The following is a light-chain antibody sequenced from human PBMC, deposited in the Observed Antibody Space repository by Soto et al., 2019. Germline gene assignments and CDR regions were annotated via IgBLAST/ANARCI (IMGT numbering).Light chain of an antibody. CDR2: AAS. V-gene: IGKV1-9*01. CDR1: EDISSY. Sequence: IQLTQSTSSLSASVGDRVTFTCRASEDISSYLVWYQQKPGAAPKLLIYAASALHSGVPSRFSGSGSGTDFTLTISSLHPEDFAVYFCQQFKNYPITFGQGTRLQIK. J-gene: IGKJ5*01. CDR3: QQFKNYPIT.